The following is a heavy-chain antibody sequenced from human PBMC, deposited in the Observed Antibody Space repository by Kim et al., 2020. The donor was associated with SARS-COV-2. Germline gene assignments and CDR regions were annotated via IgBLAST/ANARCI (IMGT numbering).Heavy chain of an antibody. CDR2: ISHSGDFT. V-gene: IGHV3-23*01. D-gene: IGHD3-16*01. Sequence: GGSLRLSCAASGFTFNTYAMTWVRQAPGKGLEWVSTISHSGDFTYFADSVKGRFTISRDNSKNTLYLQMNSLRAENTATYYCTKYASPGGYYYYGMDVWGQGATVTVSS. CDR1: GFTFNTYA. CDR3: TKYASPGGYYYYGMDV. J-gene: IGHJ6*02.